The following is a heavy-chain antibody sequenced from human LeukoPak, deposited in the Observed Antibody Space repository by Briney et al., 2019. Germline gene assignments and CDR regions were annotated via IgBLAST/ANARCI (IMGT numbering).Heavy chain of an antibody. CDR1: GFTFSNHG. Sequence: PGGSLRLSCAASGFTFSNHGLHWVRQAPGKGLEWVAFIRSDGTNKYYIDSVKGRFTISRDNSKNSLYLQMNTLSAEDTAVYYCGASGYGYWGQGTLVTVSS. CDR2: IRSDGTNK. J-gene: IGHJ4*02. D-gene: IGHD6-25*01. CDR3: GASGYGY. V-gene: IGHV3-30*02.